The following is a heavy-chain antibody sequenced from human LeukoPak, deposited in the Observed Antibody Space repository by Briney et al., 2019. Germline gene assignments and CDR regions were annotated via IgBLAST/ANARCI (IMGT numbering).Heavy chain of an antibody. D-gene: IGHD4/OR15-4a*01. V-gene: IGHV3-23*01. CDR3: VRGSYGDYEY. CDR2: ISGSGGST. CDR1: GFTFSSYA. Sequence: GGSLRLSCAASGFTFSSYAMSWVRQAPGKGLEWVSAISGSGGSTYYADSVKGRLTISRDNAKNSLYLQMNSLRVEDTAVYYCVRGSYGDYEYWGQGTLVTVSS. J-gene: IGHJ4*02.